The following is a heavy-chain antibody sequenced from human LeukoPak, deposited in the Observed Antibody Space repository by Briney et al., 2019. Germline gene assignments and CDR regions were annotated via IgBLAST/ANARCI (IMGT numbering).Heavy chain of an antibody. Sequence: ASVKVSCKASGYTFTGYYMYWVRQAPGQGLEWRGIFNPSGGTTSYAQKFRGRVNMTRDTSKSTVYMELSSLRSEDTAVYYCARDRGITGTSDGFDIWGKGTMVTVSS. CDR2: FNPSGGTT. D-gene: IGHD1-20*01. CDR3: ARDRGITGTSDGFDI. J-gene: IGHJ3*02. CDR1: GYTFTGYY. V-gene: IGHV1-46*01.